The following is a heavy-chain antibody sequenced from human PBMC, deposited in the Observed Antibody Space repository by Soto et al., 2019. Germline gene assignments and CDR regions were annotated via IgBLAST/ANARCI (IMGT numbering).Heavy chain of an antibody. CDR3: ARHAGTYYYQDIEV. V-gene: IGHV1-69*12. Sequence: QVQLVQSGAEVKKPGSSVKVSCKASGGSFSTYAISWVRHAPGQGLEWMGGVIPILGTTNNDQKFQGRVSITADASTVTAYMELASLTSEDRDMSSCARHAGTYYYQDIEVRGQGSTVIVSS. J-gene: IGHJ6*02. D-gene: IGHD1-1*01. CDR2: VIPILGTT. CDR1: GGSFSTYA.